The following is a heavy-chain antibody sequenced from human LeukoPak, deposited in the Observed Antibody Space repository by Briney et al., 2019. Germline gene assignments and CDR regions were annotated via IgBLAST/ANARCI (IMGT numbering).Heavy chain of an antibody. CDR2: ISSSSSYI. CDR1: GFTFSSYS. D-gene: IGHD1-14*01. V-gene: IGHV3-21*01. CDR3: ARGAAEIPDY. J-gene: IGHJ4*02. Sequence: AGGSPRLSCAASGFTFSSYSMNWVRQAPGKGLEWVSSISSSSSYIYYADSVKGRFTISRDNAKNSLYLQMNSRRAEDTAVYYCARGAAEIPDYWGQGTLVTVSS.